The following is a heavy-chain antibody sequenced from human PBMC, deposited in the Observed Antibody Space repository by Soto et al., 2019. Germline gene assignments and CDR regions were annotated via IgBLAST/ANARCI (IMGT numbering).Heavy chain of an antibody. CDR1: GGSISSRDYY. CDR3: ARDKGGAALKGSGMDV. D-gene: IGHD3-10*01. Sequence: QVQLQESGPGLVKPAQTLSLRCTVSGGSISSRDYYWSWIRQHPEKGLEWIGSIYYNGNTYYNPSLKSRVTISLDTSMNEFSLKLTSVTAADTAVYYCARDKGGAALKGSGMDVWGQGTTVTVSS. J-gene: IGHJ6*02. V-gene: IGHV4-31*03. CDR2: IYYNGNT.